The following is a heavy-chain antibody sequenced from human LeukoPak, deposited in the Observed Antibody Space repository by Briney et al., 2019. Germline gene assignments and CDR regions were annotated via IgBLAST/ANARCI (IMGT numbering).Heavy chain of an antibody. CDR1: GGSISSYY. CDR2: IYYSGST. V-gene: IGHV4-59*01. J-gene: IGHJ4*02. CDR3: ARALVLYFDY. Sequence: SETLSLTCTVSGGSISSYYWSWIRQPPGKGLEWIGYIYYSGSTNYSPSLKSRVTISVDTSKHQFSLKLNSVTAADTAVYYCARALVLYFDYWGQGTLVTVSS. D-gene: IGHD2-2*02.